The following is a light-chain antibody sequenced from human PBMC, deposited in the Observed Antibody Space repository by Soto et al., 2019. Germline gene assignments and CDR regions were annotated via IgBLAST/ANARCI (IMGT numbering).Light chain of an antibody. V-gene: IGLV2-23*02. J-gene: IGLJ1*01. Sequence: QSVLTQPASVSGSPGQSITISCTGTNSDVGSYNLVSWYQQHPGKAPKVIIYEVSERPSGVSDRFSGSESGNTASLMISGLQAEDEADYYCCSYAGSSTQSYVFGSGTKVTVL. CDR2: EVS. CDR3: CSYAGSSTQSYV. CDR1: NSDVGSYNL.